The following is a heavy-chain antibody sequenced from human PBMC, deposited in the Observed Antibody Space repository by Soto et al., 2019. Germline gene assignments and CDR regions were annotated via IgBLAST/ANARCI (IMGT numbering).Heavy chain of an antibody. V-gene: IGHV4-34*01. J-gene: IGHJ5*02. D-gene: IGHD6-13*01. CDR3: ARRGVPHSSSWYGWFDP. CDR2: ISHSGST. CDR1: GGSFSGYY. Sequence: SETLSLTCAVYGGSFSGYYWSWIRQPPGKGLEWIGEISHSGSTNYNPSLKSRVTISVDTSKNQFSLKLSSVTAADTAVYYCARRGVPHSSSWYGWFDPWGQGTLVTVSS.